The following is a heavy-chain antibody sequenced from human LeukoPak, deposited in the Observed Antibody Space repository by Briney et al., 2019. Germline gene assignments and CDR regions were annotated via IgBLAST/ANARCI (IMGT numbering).Heavy chain of an antibody. CDR3: ARDYCSSTSCHRALNY. V-gene: IGHV1-69*05. D-gene: IGHD2-2*01. CDR2: IIPIFGTA. Sequence: SVKVSCKASGGTFSSYAISWVRQAPGQGLEWMGGIIPIFGTANYAQKFQGRVTITTDESTSTAYMELSSLRSEETAVYYCARDYCSSTSCHRALNYWGQGTLVTVSS. J-gene: IGHJ4*02. CDR1: GGTFSSYA.